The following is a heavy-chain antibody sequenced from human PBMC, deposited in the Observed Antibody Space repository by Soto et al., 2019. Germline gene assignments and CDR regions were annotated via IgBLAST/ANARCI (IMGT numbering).Heavy chain of an antibody. D-gene: IGHD6-13*01. CDR2: VYYSGRT. V-gene: IGHV4-59*01. CDR1: GASITDYY. J-gene: IGHJ4*02. CDR3: ASFHGVASAGFDS. Sequence: QVQLQESGPGLVKPSETLSLSCTVSGASITDYYWTWIRQPPGQGLEWIGYVYYSGRTNYNPSLKSRVTMSVDMSKDQFSLILTSLIAADTAVYYCASFHGVASAGFDSWGQGTLVTVSS.